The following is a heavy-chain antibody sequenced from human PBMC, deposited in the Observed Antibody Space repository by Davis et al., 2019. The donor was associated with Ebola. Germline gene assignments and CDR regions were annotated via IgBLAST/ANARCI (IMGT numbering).Heavy chain of an antibody. CDR3: ARGVGNKGSSWTPYSYYYYMDV. CDR1: GFTFSSYG. Sequence: GESLKISCAASGFTFSSYGMHWVRQAPGKGLEWVAVISYDGSNKYYADSVKGRFTISRDNSKNTLYLQMNSLRAEDTAVYYCARGVGNKGSSWTPYSYYYYMDVWGKGTMVTVSS. V-gene: IGHV3-30*03. D-gene: IGHD6-13*01. J-gene: IGHJ6*03. CDR2: ISYDGSNK.